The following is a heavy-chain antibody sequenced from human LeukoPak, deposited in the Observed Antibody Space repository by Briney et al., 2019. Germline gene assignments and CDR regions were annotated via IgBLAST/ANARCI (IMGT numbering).Heavy chain of an antibody. Sequence: GGTLRLSCAASGFTFSNHGMNWVRQAPGKGLEWVSGISPSGDITYYADSVKGRFTISRDNSKNTLYLQMGSLRAEDMAVYYCARVKYSSSSRYFDYWGQGTLVTVSS. J-gene: IGHJ4*02. V-gene: IGHV3-23*01. D-gene: IGHD6-6*01. CDR1: GFTFSNHG. CDR3: ARVKYSSSSRYFDY. CDR2: ISPSGDIT.